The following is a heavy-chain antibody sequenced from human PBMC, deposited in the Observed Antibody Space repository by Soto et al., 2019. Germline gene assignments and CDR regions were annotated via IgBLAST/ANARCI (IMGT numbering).Heavy chain of an antibody. CDR2: ISSSSSTI. D-gene: IGHD2-2*01. CDR3: ARSNIPVDIVVVPAAMDY. J-gene: IGHJ4*02. Sequence: GGSLRLSCAASGFTFSSYSMNWVRQAPGKGLEWVSYISSSSSTIYYADSVKGRFTISRDNAKNSLYLQMNSLRAEDTAVYYCARSNIPVDIVVVPAAMDYWGQGTLVTVSS. V-gene: IGHV3-48*01. CDR1: GFTFSSYS.